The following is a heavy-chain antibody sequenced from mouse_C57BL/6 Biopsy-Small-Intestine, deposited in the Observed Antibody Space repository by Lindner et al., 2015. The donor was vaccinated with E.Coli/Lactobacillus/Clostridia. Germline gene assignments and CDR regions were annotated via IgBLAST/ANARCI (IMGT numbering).Heavy chain of an antibody. V-gene: IGHV2-6*01. D-gene: IGHD2-4*01. CDR1: GFSLTSYG. CDR3: ATRDYDGGGAMDY. Sequence: VQLQESGPGLVAPSQSLSITCTVSGFSLTSYGVDWVRQPPGKGLEWLGVIWGVGSTNYNSALKSRLSISKDNSKSQVFLKMNSLQTDDTAMYYCATRDYDGGGAMDYWGQGTSVTVSS. CDR2: IWGVGST. J-gene: IGHJ4*01.